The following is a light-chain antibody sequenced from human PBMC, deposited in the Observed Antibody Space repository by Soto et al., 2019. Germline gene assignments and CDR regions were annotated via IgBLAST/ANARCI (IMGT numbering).Light chain of an antibody. CDR1: QSVSSSY. CDR3: QQYGSSPLT. J-gene: IGKJ4*01. V-gene: IGKV3-20*01. CDR2: GAS. Sequence: EIVLTQSPGTLSLSPGERATLSCRASQSVSSSYLAWYQQKPGQAPRLLIYGASSRATGIPDRFSGRGSRTVFTFSISSLEPEDFAVYYCQQYGSSPLTFGGGTKVDIK.